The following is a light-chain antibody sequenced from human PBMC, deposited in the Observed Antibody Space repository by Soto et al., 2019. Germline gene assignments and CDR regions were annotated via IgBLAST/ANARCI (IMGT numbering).Light chain of an antibody. CDR3: SSYTTTTTRVV. J-gene: IGLJ2*01. CDR1: SSDIGSYNY. V-gene: IGLV2-14*03. CDR2: DVT. Sequence: QSALTQPASVSGSPGQSITISCSGSSSDIGSYNYVSWYQQHPGKAPKLMIYDVTNRPSGVSDRFSGSKSGDTASLTISGLQADDEADYYCSSYTTTTTRVVFGGGTKLTVL.